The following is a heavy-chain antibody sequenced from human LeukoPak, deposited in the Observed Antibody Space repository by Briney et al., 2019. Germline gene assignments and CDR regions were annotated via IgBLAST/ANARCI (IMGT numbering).Heavy chain of an antibody. CDR1: GFTVSDDY. J-gene: IGHJ4*02. CDR3: ARDGVWATFDY. V-gene: IGHV3-66*01. CDR2: IYSGGTT. D-gene: IGHD2-8*01. Sequence: GGSLRLSCAASGFTVSDDYMSWVRQAPGKGLEWVSVIYSGGTTDYADSVKGRFTISRDNSKNTLYLQMNSLRAEDTAVYYCARDGVWATFDYWGQRTLVTVSP.